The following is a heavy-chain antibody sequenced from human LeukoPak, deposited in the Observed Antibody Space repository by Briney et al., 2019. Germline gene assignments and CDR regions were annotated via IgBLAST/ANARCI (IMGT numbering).Heavy chain of an antibody. CDR1: GGSISSSSYY. CDR3: ARQVYYDSRPLDY. Sequence: SETLSLTCTVSGGSISSSSYYWGWIRQPPGKGLEWIGSIYYSGSTYYNPSLKSRVTISVDTSKNQFSLKLSSVTAADTAVYYCARQVYYDSRPLDYWGQGTLVTVSS. V-gene: IGHV4-39*01. D-gene: IGHD3-22*01. J-gene: IGHJ4*02. CDR2: IYYSGST.